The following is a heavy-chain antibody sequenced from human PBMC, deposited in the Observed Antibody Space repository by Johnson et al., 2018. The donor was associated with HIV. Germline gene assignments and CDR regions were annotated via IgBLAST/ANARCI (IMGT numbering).Heavy chain of an antibody. CDR1: GFTFSSYA. J-gene: IGHJ3*02. Sequence: QVQLVESGGGVVQTGRSLRLSCAASGFTFSSYAMHWVRQAPGKGLEWVAIISYDGTNKYYADSVKGRFTISSDNSKNTLYLQMNSLRAEDTAMYYCARVSSIAALWDAFDIWGQGTMVTVSS. CDR3: ARVSSIAALWDAFDI. D-gene: IGHD6-6*01. V-gene: IGHV3-30-3*01. CDR2: ISYDGTNK.